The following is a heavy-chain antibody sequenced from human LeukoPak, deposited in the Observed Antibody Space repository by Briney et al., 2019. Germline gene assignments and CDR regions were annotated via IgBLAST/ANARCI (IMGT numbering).Heavy chain of an antibody. D-gene: IGHD2-15*01. CDR2: SRNKANGYTT. Sequence: GGSLRLSCAASGFTFSDHYMDWVRQAPGKGLEWVGRSRNKANGYTTEYAASVKGRFTISRDDSKNSLYLQMNTLKTEDTAVYHCVRVVGTAWGKNYFDYGGQGTLVTVSS. CDR3: VRVVGTAWGKNYFDY. CDR1: GFTFSDHY. J-gene: IGHJ4*02. V-gene: IGHV3-72*01.